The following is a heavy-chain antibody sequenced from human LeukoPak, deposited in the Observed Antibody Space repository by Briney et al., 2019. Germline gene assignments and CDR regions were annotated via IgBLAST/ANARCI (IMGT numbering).Heavy chain of an antibody. Sequence: GGSLRLSCAASGFTVITNDMTWVRQAPGKGLEWVSVLYSDGNTKYADSVQGRFTISRDNSKNTLYLEMNSLSPDDTAVYYCARGVEPLAANTLAYWGQGILVTVSS. V-gene: IGHV3-53*01. J-gene: IGHJ4*02. CDR3: ARGVEPLAANTLAY. D-gene: IGHD1-14*01. CDR1: GFTVITND. CDR2: LYSDGNT.